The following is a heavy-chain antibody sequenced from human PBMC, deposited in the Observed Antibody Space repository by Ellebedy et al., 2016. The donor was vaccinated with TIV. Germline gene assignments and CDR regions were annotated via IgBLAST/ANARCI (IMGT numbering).Heavy chain of an antibody. CDR1: GYILTGYY. V-gene: IGHV1-2*02. CDR3: ARDLNWAFDY. D-gene: IGHD3-16*01. J-gene: IGHJ4*02. CDR2: INPNSGGT. Sequence: AASVKVSCKASGYILTGYYMHWVRQAPGQGLEWMGWINPNSGGTTYAQKFQGRVTMTRDTSIGTAYMELSRLRSDDTAVYHCARDLNWAFDYWGQGTLVTVSS.